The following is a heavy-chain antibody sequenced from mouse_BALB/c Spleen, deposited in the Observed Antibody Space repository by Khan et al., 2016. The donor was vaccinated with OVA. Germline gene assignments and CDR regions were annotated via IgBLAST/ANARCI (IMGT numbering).Heavy chain of an antibody. Sequence: QVQLKESGPDLVAPSHSLSITCTVSGFSLTSYGVHWVRQPPGKGLEWLVVIWSDGITTYNSALKSRLSISKDHSKSQVFLQMNSLQTDDTAMYYCARHRFGDFDVWGAGTTVTVSS. J-gene: IGHJ1*01. V-gene: IGHV2-6-2*01. CDR3: ARHRFGDFDV. CDR2: IWSDGIT. CDR1: GFSLTSYG.